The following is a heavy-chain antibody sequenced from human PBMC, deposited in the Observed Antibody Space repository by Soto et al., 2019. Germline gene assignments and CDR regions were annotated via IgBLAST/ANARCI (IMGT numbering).Heavy chain of an antibody. D-gene: IGHD4-4*01. CDR3: CVIKRRDQYSTSGYWFDP. CDR1: GFTFSHAW. J-gene: IGHJ5*02. V-gene: IGHV3-15*01. CDR2: IKSKADGETK. Sequence: GSLRLSCAASGFTFSHAWMSWVRQAPGKGLEWVGRIKSKADGETKDYGAPVRGRSTISRDDSQDILYLHMNSLRIEDTAVYYCCVIKRRDQYSTSGYWFDPWGPGTLVTVSS.